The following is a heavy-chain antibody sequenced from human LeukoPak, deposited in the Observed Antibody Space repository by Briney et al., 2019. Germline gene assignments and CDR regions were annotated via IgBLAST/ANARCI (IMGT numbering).Heavy chain of an antibody. CDR3: ARQRYSSGWTDY. J-gene: IGHJ4*02. CDR1: GYSFTTYW. D-gene: IGHD6-19*01. CDR2: IYPGDSNT. Sequence: GESLKIYFKGSGYSFTTYWIGWVRKVPGKGLEWMGIIYPGDSNTIYSPSFQGQVTISADKSIPTAYLQWSSLKASDTAMYYCARQRYSSGWTDYWGQGTLVTVSS. V-gene: IGHV5-51*01.